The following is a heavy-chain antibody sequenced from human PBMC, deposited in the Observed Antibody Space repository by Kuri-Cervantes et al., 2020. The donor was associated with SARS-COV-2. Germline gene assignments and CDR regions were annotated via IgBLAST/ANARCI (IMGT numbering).Heavy chain of an antibody. J-gene: IGHJ4*02. D-gene: IGHD5-24*01. CDR2: IIPIFGTA. CDR1: GGTFSSYA. CDR3: ARFGSQEDGYNSGNY. Sequence: SVKVSCKASGGTFSSYAISWVRQAPGQGLEWMGGIIPIFGTANYAQKFQGRVTITADKSPSTAYMELSSLRSEDTAVYYCARFGSQEDGYNSGNYWGQGTLVTVSS. V-gene: IGHV1-69*06.